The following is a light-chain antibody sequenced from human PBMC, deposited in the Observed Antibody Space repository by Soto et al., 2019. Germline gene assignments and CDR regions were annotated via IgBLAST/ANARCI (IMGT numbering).Light chain of an antibody. CDR2: DAF. J-gene: IGKJ5*01. V-gene: IGKV3-11*01. CDR3: KHRRVWPVS. Sequence: EIVFTQSPATPSLSPGESATLSCRASQSVNENLSWYQQHSGQPPRLLIYDAFTRATGIPATISGSGSGTDFTLTITTLQAEDVAVYCCKHRRVWPVSVGPGTRREIK. CDR1: QSVNEN.